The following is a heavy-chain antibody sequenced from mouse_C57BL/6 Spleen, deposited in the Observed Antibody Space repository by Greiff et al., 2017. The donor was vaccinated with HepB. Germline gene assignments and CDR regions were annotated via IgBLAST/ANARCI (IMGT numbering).Heavy chain of an antibody. V-gene: IGHV1-81*01. D-gene: IGHD3-2*02. J-gene: IGHJ4*01. CDR1: DYTFTSYG. CDR2: IYPRSGNT. Sequence: QVQLQQSGAELARPGASVKLSCKASDYTFTSYGISWVKQRTGQGLEWIGEIYPRSGNTYYNEKFKGKATLTADKSSSTAYMELRSLTSEDSAVYFCAREGYEGDYAMDYWGQGTSVTVSS. CDR3: AREGYEGDYAMDY.